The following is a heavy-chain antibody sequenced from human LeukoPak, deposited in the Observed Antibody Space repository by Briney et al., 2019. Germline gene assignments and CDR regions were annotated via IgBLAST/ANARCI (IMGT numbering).Heavy chain of an antibody. CDR1: GGSISSSSYY. V-gene: IGHV4-39*01. Sequence: SETLSLTCTVSGGSISSSSYYWGWIRQPPGKGLEWIGSIYYSGSTYYNPSLKSRVTISVDTSKNQFSLKLSSVTAADTAVYYCARQASPPSSSWYGVDYWGQGTLVTVSS. CDR3: ARQASPPSSSWYGVDY. CDR2: IYYSGST. D-gene: IGHD6-13*01. J-gene: IGHJ4*02.